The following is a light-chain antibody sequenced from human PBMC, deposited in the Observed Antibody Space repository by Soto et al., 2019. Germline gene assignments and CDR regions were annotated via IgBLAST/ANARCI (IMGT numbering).Light chain of an antibody. Sequence: QSALTQPASVSGSPGQSITIFCTGTSSDIGIYNYVSWYQQHPGKAPKLMIYEVSNRPSGVSNRFSGSKSGNTASLTISGLQAEDEADYYCSSYTSSSTWVFGGGTKLTVL. J-gene: IGLJ3*02. V-gene: IGLV2-14*01. CDR1: SSDIGIYNY. CDR3: SSYTSSSTWV. CDR2: EVS.